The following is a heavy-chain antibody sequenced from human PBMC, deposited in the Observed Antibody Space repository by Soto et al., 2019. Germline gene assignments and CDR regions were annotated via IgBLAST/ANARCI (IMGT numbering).Heavy chain of an antibody. V-gene: IGHV1-46*01. CDR3: ASSGIVGATTSD. Sequence: QVQLVQSGAEVKKPGASVKVSCKASGYTFTSYYMHWVRQAPGQGLEWMGIINASGGSTSYAQKCQGRVTRTRDTSTSTVYMELSGLRSEDTAVYYCASSGIVGATTSDWGQGTLVTVSS. CDR1: GYTFTSYY. D-gene: IGHD1-26*01. CDR2: INASGGST. J-gene: IGHJ4*02.